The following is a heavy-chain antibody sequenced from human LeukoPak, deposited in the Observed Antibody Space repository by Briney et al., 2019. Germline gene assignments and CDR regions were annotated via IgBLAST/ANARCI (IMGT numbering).Heavy chain of an antibody. J-gene: IGHJ4*02. V-gene: IGHV3-30*04. CDR2: ISYDGSNK. D-gene: IGHD6-19*01. Sequence: PGGSLGLSCAASGFTFSSYAMHWVRQAPGKGLEWVAVISYDGSNKYYADSVKGRFTISRDNSKNTLYLQMNSLRAEDTAVYYCARDRGDSSGWPSYYFDYWGQGTLVTVSS. CDR3: ARDRGDSSGWPSYYFDY. CDR1: GFTFSSYA.